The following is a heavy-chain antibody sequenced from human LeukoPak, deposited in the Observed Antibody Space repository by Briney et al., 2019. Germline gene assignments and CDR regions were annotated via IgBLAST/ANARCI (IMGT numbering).Heavy chain of an antibody. D-gene: IGHD5-24*01. CDR1: GFTFSSYW. CDR2: INSDGSST. Sequence: QAGGSLRLSCSASGFTFSSYWMHWVRQAPGKGLVWVSRINSDGSSTSYADSVKGRFTISRDNAKNTLYLQMNSLRAEDTAVYYCARGRWLQPVDYWGQGTLVTVSS. CDR3: ARGRWLQPVDY. J-gene: IGHJ4*02. V-gene: IGHV3-74*01.